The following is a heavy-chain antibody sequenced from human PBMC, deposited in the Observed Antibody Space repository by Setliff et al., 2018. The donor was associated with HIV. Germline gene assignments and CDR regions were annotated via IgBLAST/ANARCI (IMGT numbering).Heavy chain of an antibody. CDR1: GGSISSSSYY. D-gene: IGHD5-18*01. CDR2: TYHSGTT. J-gene: IGHJ4*02. V-gene: IGHV4-39*01. CDR3: ASIELAAMVPVDY. Sequence: SETLSLTCTVSGGSISSSSYYWGWIRQPPEKGLEWIGSTYHSGTTYYNPSLKSRVTISADTSNNQVSLKLSSVTAADTAVYYCASIELAAMVPVDYWGQGTLVTVSS.